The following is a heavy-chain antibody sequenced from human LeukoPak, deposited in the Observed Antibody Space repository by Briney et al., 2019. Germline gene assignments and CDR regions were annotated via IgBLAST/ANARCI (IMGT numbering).Heavy chain of an antibody. CDR3: ARDTDGNLDH. CDR2: IKHDGSTK. Sequence: GGSLRLSCAAAGFTFSSSWMAWVRQAPGKGLEWVANIKHDGSTKHSVDSVTGRFTISRDNAKNSLYLQMNSLRAEDTAVYYCARDTDGNLDHWGQGTLVTVSS. D-gene: IGHD2-8*01. V-gene: IGHV3-7*01. CDR1: GFTFSSSW. J-gene: IGHJ4*02.